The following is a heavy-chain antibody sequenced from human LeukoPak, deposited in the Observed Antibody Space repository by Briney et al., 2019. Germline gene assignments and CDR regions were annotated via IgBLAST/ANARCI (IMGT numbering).Heavy chain of an antibody. Sequence: SETLSLTCTVSGGSISSYYWSWIRQPPGKGLEWIGYIYYSGSTYYNPSLKSRVTISVDTSKNQFSLKLSSVTAADTAVYYCARASPYYYYGMDVWGQGTTVTVSS. V-gene: IGHV4-59*12. CDR1: GGSISSYY. CDR3: ARASPYYYYGMDV. J-gene: IGHJ6*02. CDR2: IYYSGST.